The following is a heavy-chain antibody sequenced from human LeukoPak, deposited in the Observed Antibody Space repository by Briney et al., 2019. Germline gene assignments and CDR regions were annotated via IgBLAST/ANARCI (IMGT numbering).Heavy chain of an antibody. J-gene: IGHJ5*02. CDR1: GGSISSYY. Sequence: SETLSLTCTVSGGSISSYYWSWIRQPPGKGLEWIGYIYYSGSTNYNPSLKSRVTISVDTSKNQFSLKLSSVTAAETAVYYCARDQGYSSSWYGWFDPWGQGTLVTVSS. CDR2: IYYSGST. V-gene: IGHV4-59*01. CDR3: ARDQGYSSSWYGWFDP. D-gene: IGHD6-13*01.